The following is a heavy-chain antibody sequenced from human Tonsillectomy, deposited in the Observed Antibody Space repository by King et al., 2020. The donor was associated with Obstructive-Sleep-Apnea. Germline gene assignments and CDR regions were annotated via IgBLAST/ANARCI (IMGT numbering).Heavy chain of an antibody. J-gene: IGHJ6*02. D-gene: IGHD5-12*01. Sequence: VQLVESGGGLVKPGGSLGLSCAASGFTFSDAWMSWVRQTPERGLEWVGRIKSKTDGGITDYVAAVKGRFTISRDDTKNTLYMQMNSLRSEDTAVYYCTPLARHHFGFGMDVWGQGTTVTVSS. CDR3: TPLARHHFGFGMDV. CDR1: GFTFSDAW. V-gene: IGHV3-15*01. CDR2: IKSKTDGGIT.